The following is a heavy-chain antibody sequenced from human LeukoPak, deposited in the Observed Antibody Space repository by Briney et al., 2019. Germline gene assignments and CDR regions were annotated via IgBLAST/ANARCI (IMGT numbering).Heavy chain of an antibody. CDR1: GYTFTSYY. V-gene: IGHV1-46*01. D-gene: IGHD5-18*01. Sequence: ASVKVSCKASGYTFTSYYIHWVRQAPGQGLEWMGFINPSADSTSYAQEFQGRVAMTRDTSTSTVYMDLSSLRSEDTAVYYCAKAAGDSYGYRYYFEYWGQGTLVTASS. CDR3: AKAAGDSYGYRYYFEY. J-gene: IGHJ4*02. CDR2: INPSADST.